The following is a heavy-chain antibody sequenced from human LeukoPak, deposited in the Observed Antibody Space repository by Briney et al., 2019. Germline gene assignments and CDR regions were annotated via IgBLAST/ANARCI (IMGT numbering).Heavy chain of an antibody. V-gene: IGHV4-61*01. D-gene: IGHD2-15*01. Sequence: SETLSLTCTVSGGSVSSGSYYWSWIRQPPGKGLEWIGYIYYSGSTNYNPSLKSRVTISVDTSKNQFSLKLSSVTAADTAVYYCARAVVVVAATFWFDPWVQGTLVTVSS. J-gene: IGHJ5*02. CDR3: ARAVVVVAATFWFDP. CDR1: GGSVSSGSYY. CDR2: IYYSGST.